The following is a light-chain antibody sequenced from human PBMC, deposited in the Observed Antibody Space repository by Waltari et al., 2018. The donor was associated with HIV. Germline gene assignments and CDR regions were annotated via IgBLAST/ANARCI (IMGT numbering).Light chain of an antibody. V-gene: IGKV2-28*01. CDR1: QSLLHSNGNNY. CDR2: LAS. Sequence: RSNQSLLHSNGNNYLDWYLHKSGQSPKLVIYLASIRASGVPDRVSGSGSGTDFTLKFSRVEAEDVGVYYCMQSLQTPRTFGGGTNVQIK. J-gene: IGKJ4*01. CDR3: MQSLQTPRT.